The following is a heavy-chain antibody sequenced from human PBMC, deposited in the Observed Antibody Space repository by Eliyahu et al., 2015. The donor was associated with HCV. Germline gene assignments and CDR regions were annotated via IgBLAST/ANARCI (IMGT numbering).Heavy chain of an antibody. CDR2: FRGRGGGT. V-gene: IGHV3-23*01. D-gene: IGHD3-16*01. Sequence: EVQLLESGGGLVQPGGSLRLSCAASGFTFSSYAMSWVRQTPGKGLEWVPGFRGRGGGTYYADSVRGRFTISRDNSKNTVSLQMNGLRADDTAVYYCARERESNAYADQWGQGTLVTVSS. CDR1: GFTFSSYA. CDR3: ARERESNAYADQ. J-gene: IGHJ4*02.